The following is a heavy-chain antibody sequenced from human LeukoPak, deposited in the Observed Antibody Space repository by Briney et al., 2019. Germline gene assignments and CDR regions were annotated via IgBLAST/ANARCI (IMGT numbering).Heavy chain of an antibody. CDR3: AREIYDSSGYYYRYFDY. CDR1: GGTFSSYA. Sequence: ASVKVSCKASGGTFSSYAISWVRQAPGQGLEWMGGIIPIFGTANYAQKFQGRVTIAADESTSTAYMELSSLRSEDTAVYYCAREIYDSSGYYYRYFDYWGQGTLVTVSS. V-gene: IGHV1-69*13. J-gene: IGHJ4*02. D-gene: IGHD3-22*01. CDR2: IIPIFGTA.